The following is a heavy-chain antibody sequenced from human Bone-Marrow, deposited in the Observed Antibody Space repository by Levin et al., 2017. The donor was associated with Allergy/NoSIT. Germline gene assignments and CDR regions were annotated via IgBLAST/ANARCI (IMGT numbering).Heavy chain of an antibody. V-gene: IGHV4-4*07. D-gene: IGHD3-10*01. CDR2: IYSSGAT. Sequence: PSQTLSLTCTVSGGSINNYDWGWIRQSAGKGLEWVGRIYSSGATNYNPSLRSRVSFSVDTSKNQFSLRLTYVTAADTALYYCARSGLLWFGEPAAYDIWRQGTLVTVSS. J-gene: IGHJ3*02. CDR1: GGSINNYD. CDR3: ARSGLLWFGEPAAYDI.